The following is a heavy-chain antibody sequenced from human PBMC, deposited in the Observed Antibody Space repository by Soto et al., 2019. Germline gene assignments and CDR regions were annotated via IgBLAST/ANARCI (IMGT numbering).Heavy chain of an antibody. CDR1: GFTFSSYA. Sequence: GGALRLSCTDSGFTFSSYAMSWVRQAPGKGLEWVSAISGSGGSTYYADSVKGRFTISRDNSKNTLYLQMNSLRAEDTAVYYCAKYTDSYGSDQPFDYWGQGTLVTVPS. J-gene: IGHJ4*02. D-gene: IGHD5-18*01. CDR2: ISGSGGST. CDR3: AKYTDSYGSDQPFDY. V-gene: IGHV3-23*01.